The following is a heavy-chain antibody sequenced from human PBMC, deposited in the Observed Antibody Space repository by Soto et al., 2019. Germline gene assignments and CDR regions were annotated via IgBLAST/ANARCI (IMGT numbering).Heavy chain of an antibody. CDR2: ISYDGSNK. CDR3: AKDYSSSFPYYYYGMDV. J-gene: IGHJ6*02. V-gene: IGHV3-30*18. D-gene: IGHD6-6*01. CDR1: GLTFSSYG. Sequence: QVQLVESGGGVVQPGRSLRLSCAASGLTFSSYGMHWVRQAPGKGLEWVAVISYDGSNKYYADSVKGRFTISRDNSKNTLYLQMNSLRAEDTAVYYCAKDYSSSFPYYYYGMDVWGQGTTVTVSS.